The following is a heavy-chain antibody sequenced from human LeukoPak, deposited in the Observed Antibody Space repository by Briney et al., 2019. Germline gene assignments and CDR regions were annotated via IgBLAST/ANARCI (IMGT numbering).Heavy chain of an antibody. D-gene: IGHD2-15*01. Sequence: ASVKVSCKASGYTFTSYYMHWVRQAPGQGLEWMGIINPSGGSTSYAQKFQGRVTMTRDMSTSTVYMELSSLRSADTAVYYCARGGVVRLLIDYWGQGTLVTVSS. J-gene: IGHJ4*02. CDR1: GYTFTSYY. V-gene: IGHV1-46*01. CDR3: ARGGVVRLLIDY. CDR2: INPSGGST.